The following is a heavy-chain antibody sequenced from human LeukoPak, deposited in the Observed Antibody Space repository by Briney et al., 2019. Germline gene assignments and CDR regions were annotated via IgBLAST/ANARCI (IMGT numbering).Heavy chain of an antibody. CDR1: GGSISSSSYY. CDR3: ASLSPNLHDALDI. J-gene: IGHJ3*02. V-gene: IGHV4-39*07. CDR2: IYYSGST. Sequence: PSETLSLTCTVSGGSISSSSYYWGWIRQPPGKGLEWIGSIYYSGSTYYNPSLKSRVTISVDRSKNQFSLKLSSVTAADTAVYYCASLSPNLHDALDIWGQGTMVTVSS.